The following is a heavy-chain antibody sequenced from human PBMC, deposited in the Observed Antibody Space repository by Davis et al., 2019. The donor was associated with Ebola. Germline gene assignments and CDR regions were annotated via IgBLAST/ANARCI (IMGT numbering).Heavy chain of an antibody. J-gene: IGHJ4*02. CDR3: ARDMVLGGHFDY. CDR2: LNPNSGNT. V-gene: IGHV1-8*01. Sequence: AASVKVSCKTSGYTFTNYDINWVRQATGQGLEWMGWLNPNSGNTDSTHKFQGRLTMNTDTSTSTAYMELRSLRSDDTAVYYCARDMVLGGHFDYWGQGTLVTVSS. D-gene: IGHD3-10*01. CDR1: GYTFTNYD.